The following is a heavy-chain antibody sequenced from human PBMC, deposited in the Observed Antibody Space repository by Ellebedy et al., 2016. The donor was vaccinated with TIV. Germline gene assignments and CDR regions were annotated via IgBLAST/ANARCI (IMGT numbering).Heavy chain of an antibody. Sequence: GESLKISCAASGFTFSSYSMNWVRQAPGKGLEWVAFISYDGSYKYYADSVKGRFTISRDNSKNTMYLQMNSLRAEDTAVYYCARDSPYDSWSGYTTYYFEYWGQGTLVTVSS. CDR2: ISYDGSYK. D-gene: IGHD3-3*01. J-gene: IGHJ4*02. CDR3: ARDSPYDSWSGYTTYYFEY. V-gene: IGHV3-30*03. CDR1: GFTFSSYS.